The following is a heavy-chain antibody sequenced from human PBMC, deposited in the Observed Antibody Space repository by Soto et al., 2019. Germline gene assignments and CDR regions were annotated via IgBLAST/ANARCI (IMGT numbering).Heavy chain of an antibody. Sequence: SEPMSLTCTVAGGSISSGGCYCSWIRQHPGKGLEWIGYIYYSGSTYYNPSLKSRVTISVDTSKNQFSLKLSSVTAADTAVYYCANEDAVVDIALDYWGQGTLVTVSS. D-gene: IGHD3-22*01. CDR3: ANEDAVVDIALDY. CDR1: GGSISSGGCY. J-gene: IGHJ4*02. V-gene: IGHV4-31*03. CDR2: IYYSGST.